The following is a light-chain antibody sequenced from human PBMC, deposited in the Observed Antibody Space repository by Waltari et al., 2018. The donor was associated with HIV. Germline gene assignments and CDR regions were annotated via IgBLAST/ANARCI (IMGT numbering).Light chain of an antibody. V-gene: IGKV4-1*01. Sequence: DIVLTLSPDALALSPGERATINCTSSQSLIYSSDIENYLAWYQQKPGQPPKLLIYWASTRESGVPDRFSGSGSGTDFTLTISSLQAEDVAVYYCQQYDSTPITFGQGTRLEIK. CDR3: QQYDSTPIT. CDR2: WAS. CDR1: QSLIYSSDIENY. J-gene: IGKJ5*01.